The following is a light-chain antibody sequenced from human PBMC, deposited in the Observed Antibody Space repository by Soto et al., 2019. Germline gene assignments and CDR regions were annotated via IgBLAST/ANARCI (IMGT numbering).Light chain of an antibody. V-gene: IGLV2-14*01. CDR3: SAYVGSSVL. J-gene: IGLJ2*01. Sequence: QSALTQPASVSGSPGQSITISCTGTSSDVGGYDYVSWYQQYPDKAPKLMIFEVSNRPSGVSNRFSGSKSGNTASLTISGLQTEDEADYYCSAYVGSSVLFGGGTKLTVL. CDR1: SSDVGGYDY. CDR2: EVS.